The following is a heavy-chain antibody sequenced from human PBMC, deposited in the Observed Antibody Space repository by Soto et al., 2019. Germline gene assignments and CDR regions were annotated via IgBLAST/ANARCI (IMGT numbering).Heavy chain of an antibody. CDR2: INPNGGGT. J-gene: IGHJ4*02. D-gene: IGHD6-13*01. V-gene: IGHV1-2*04. CDR3: ARGSPGWSSSWYGY. CDR1: GYTFTGYY. Sequence: ASVKVSCKASGYTFTGYYMHWVRQAPGQGLEWMGWINPNGGGTNYAQKFQGWVTMTRDTSISTAYMELSRLRSDDTAVYYCARGSPGWSSSWYGYWGQGTLVTVSS.